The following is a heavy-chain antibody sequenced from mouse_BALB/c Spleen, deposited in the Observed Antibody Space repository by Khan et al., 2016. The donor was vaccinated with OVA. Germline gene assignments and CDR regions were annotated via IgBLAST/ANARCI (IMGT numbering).Heavy chain of an antibody. CDR1: GYTFTDYG. Sequence: QIQLVQSGPELKKPGETVKISCKASGYTFTDYGMNWVKQAPGKGLKWMGWINTYTGEPTYADDFKGRFAFSLETSASSAYLQIINLKNEDTATYFWSRRGDYAYYFAMDYWGQGTSVTVSS. D-gene: IGHD2-13*01. CDR3: SRRGDYAYYFAMDY. CDR2: INTYTGEP. V-gene: IGHV9-3-1*01. J-gene: IGHJ4*01.